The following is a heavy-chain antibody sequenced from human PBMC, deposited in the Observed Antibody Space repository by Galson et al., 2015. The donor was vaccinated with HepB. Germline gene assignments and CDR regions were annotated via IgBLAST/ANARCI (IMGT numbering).Heavy chain of an antibody. CDR3: ARDRCYYDSSGYCFDY. V-gene: IGHV3-30-3*01. J-gene: IGHJ4*02. CDR1: GFTFSSYA. Sequence: SLRLSCAASGFTFSSYAMHWVRQAPGKGLEWVAVISYDGSNKYYADSVKGRFTISRDNSKNTLYLQMNSLRAEDTAVYYCARDRCYYDSSGYCFDYWGQGTLVTVSS. CDR2: ISYDGSNK. D-gene: IGHD3-22*01.